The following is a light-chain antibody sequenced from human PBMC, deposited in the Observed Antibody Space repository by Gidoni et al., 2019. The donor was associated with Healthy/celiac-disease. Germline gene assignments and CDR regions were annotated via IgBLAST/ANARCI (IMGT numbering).Light chain of an antibody. Sequence: EIVLTQSPGTLSLSPGERATLFCRASQSVRSTSLAWSQQKPGQAPRPLTYGAASRATGIPDRVSGSGSGTDFTLTISRLEPEDFAVYYCQQYGSSPYTFGQGTKLEIK. V-gene: IGKV3-20*01. J-gene: IGKJ2*01. CDR2: GAA. CDR1: QSVRSTS. CDR3: QQYGSSPYT.